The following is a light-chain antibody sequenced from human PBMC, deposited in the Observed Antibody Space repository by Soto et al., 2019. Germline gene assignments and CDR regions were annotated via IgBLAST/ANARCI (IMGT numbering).Light chain of an antibody. CDR3: QTWGTGIYWV. J-gene: IGLJ3*02. V-gene: IGLV4-69*01. CDR1: SGHSSYA. CDR2: LNSDGSH. Sequence: QPVLTQSPSASASLGASVKLTCTLSSGHSSYAIAWHQQQPEKGPRHLMKLNSDGSHSKGDGMPDRFSGSSSGAERYLTISSLQSEDEADYYCQTWGTGIYWVFGGGTKLTVL.